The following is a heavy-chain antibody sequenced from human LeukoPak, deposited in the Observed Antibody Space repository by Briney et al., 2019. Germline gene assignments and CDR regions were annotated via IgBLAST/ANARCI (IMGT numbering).Heavy chain of an antibody. D-gene: IGHD4-17*01. J-gene: IGHJ4*02. CDR2: INAGNGNT. CDR3: ARNYGDYIGIMAPFDY. V-gene: IGHV1-3*01. CDR1: GYTFTSYA. Sequence: ASVKVSCKASGYTFTSYAMHWVRQAPGQRLEWMGWINAGNGNTKYSQKFQGRVTITRDTSASTAYMELSSLRSEDTAVYYCARNYGDYIGIMAPFDYWGQGTLVTVSP.